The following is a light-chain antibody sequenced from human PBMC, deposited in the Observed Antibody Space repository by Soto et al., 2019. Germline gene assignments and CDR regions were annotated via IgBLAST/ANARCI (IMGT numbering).Light chain of an antibody. CDR2: AAS. Sequence: DLLMTQSPSSLSASVGDRVTITCRASQIISSYLNWYQQKPGKAPKLLIYAASSLQSGVPSRFSGSGSGTDFTLTISSLQPEDFATFYCQQSYSTPLTFGGGTKVEIK. J-gene: IGKJ4*01. CDR1: QIISSY. V-gene: IGKV1-39*01. CDR3: QQSYSTPLT.